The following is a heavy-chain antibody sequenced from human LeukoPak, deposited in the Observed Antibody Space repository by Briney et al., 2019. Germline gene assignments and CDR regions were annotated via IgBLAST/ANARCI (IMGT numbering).Heavy chain of an antibody. J-gene: IGHJ4*02. CDR2: INGDVTTT. CDR1: GFSFGSYW. Sequence: GGSLRLSCVASGFSFGSYWMNWVRHVPGKGLVWVSRINGDVTTTRYADSVKGRFTISRDNAKNTLYLQVNSLRADDTAVYFCARESGYSFGQPFDYWGQGTLVTVSS. D-gene: IGHD5-18*01. V-gene: IGHV3-74*01. CDR3: ARESGYSFGQPFDY.